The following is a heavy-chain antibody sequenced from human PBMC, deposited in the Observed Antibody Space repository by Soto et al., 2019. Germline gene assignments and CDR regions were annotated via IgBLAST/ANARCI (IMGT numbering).Heavy chain of an antibody. CDR2: IWYDGSNK. CDR1: GFSFTTYG. D-gene: IGHD2-21*01. CDR3: AKDRGGGAVVPDY. V-gene: IGHV3-33*06. Sequence: QVQLVESGGGVVQPGRSLRLSCAASGFSFTTYGMHWVRQAPGEGLEWVAVIWYDGSNKYYADSVKGRFTISRDTSKNRLYRQMKSLRAENTAVYYCAKDRGGGAVVPDYWGQGTLVTVSS. J-gene: IGHJ4*02.